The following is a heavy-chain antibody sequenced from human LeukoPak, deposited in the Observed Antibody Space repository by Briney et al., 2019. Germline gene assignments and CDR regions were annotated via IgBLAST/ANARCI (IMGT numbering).Heavy chain of an antibody. CDR3: ARPTSKLGSFDY. Sequence: SETLSLTCTVSPYSIDGGYCWGWIRQSPGQGLEWIGTIYYSGSTYYNPSLKSRITISVDTSKNQFSLKMRSVTAADTAVYYCARPTSKLGSFDYWGQGTLVTVSS. D-gene: IGHD2/OR15-2a*01. CDR2: IYYSGST. J-gene: IGHJ4*02. V-gene: IGHV4-38-2*02. CDR1: PYSIDGGYC.